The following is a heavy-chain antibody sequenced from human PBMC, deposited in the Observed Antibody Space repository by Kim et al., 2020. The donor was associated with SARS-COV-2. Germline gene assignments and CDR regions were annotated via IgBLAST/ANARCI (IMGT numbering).Heavy chain of an antibody. CDR2: ISSSGGHT. CDR3: VRGGHTSYHFYGMDV. CDR1: GFTFSSYA. D-gene: IGHD3-10*01. Sequence: GGSLRLSCSASGFTFSSYAMHWVRQAPGKGLEYVSVISSSGGHTYYADSAKGRFTISRDKSKNTLYLQMSSLRPEDTAVYYCVRGGHTSYHFYGMDVWGQGTTVTVSS. V-gene: IGHV3-64D*09. J-gene: IGHJ6*02.